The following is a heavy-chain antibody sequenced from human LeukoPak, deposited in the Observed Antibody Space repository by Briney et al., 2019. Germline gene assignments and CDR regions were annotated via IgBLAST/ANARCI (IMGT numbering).Heavy chain of an antibody. CDR2: ISSSSSYI. CDR1: GFTFSSYS. D-gene: IGHD2-8*01. V-gene: IGHV3-21*01. Sequence: PGGSLRPSCAASGFTFSSYSMNWVRQAPGKGLEWVSSISSSSSYIYYADSVKGRFTISRDNAKNSLYLQMNSLRAEDTAVYYCARDLWGYCNNGVCLNWFDPWGQGTLVTVSS. CDR3: ARDLWGYCNNGVCLNWFDP. J-gene: IGHJ5*02.